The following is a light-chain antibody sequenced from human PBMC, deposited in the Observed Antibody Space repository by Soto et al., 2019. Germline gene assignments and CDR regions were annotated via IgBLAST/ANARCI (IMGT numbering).Light chain of an antibody. Sequence: DIQMTQSPSTLSASVGDRVTITCRASQSINSWLAWYQQKPGKAPQILIYDASTLKNGVPSRFSASGSGTEFTLTISSLQPDDFATYYCQQYTSYSWTFGQGTKVDIK. V-gene: IGKV1-5*01. J-gene: IGKJ1*01. CDR3: QQYTSYSWT. CDR1: QSINSW. CDR2: DAS.